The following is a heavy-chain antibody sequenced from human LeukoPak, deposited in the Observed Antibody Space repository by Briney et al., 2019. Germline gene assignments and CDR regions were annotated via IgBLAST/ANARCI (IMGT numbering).Heavy chain of an antibody. V-gene: IGHV4-59*12. Sequence: PSETLSLTCTVSGGSISSYYWSWIRQPPGKGLEWIGYIYYSGSTNYNPSLKSRVTISVDTSKNQFSLKLSSVTAADTAVYYCARVYGDYPYYYYYMDVWGKGTTVTVSS. D-gene: IGHD4-17*01. J-gene: IGHJ6*03. CDR1: GGSISSYY. CDR2: IYYSGST. CDR3: ARVYGDYPYYYYYMDV.